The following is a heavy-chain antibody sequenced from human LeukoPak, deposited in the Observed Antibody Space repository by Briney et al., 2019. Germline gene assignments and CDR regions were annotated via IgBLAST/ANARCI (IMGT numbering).Heavy chain of an antibody. Sequence: PGGSLRLSCAAWGFTFYDYDMQGVRHARGKGGEGGSGMSCTSGSIGYADSVKGRFTISRYNAKNSLYLQMNSLRAEDTALYYCAKDPGYSSGSPYFDYWGQGTLVTVSS. CDR1: GFTFYDYD. J-gene: IGHJ4*02. CDR3: AKDPGYSSGSPYFDY. CDR2: MSCTSGSI. V-gene: IGHV3-9*01. D-gene: IGHD6-19*01.